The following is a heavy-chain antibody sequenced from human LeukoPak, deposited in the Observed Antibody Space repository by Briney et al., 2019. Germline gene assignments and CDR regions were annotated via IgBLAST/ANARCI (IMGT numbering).Heavy chain of an antibody. CDR3: AKDLSSSWNNWFDP. Sequence: GGSLRLSCAASGFTFSSYAMSWVRQAPGKGLEWVSAISGSGGSTYYADSVKGRFTISRDNPKNTLYLQMNRLRAEDTAVYYCAKDLSSSWNNWFDPWGQGTLVTVSS. J-gene: IGHJ5*02. CDR1: GFTFSSYA. D-gene: IGHD6-13*01. CDR2: ISGSGGST. V-gene: IGHV3-23*01.